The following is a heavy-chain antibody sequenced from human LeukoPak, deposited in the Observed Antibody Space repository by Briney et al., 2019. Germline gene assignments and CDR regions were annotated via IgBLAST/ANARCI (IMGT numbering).Heavy chain of an antibody. D-gene: IGHD1-26*01. Sequence: QPGGSLGLSCAASGFTFSSYAMHWVRQAPGKGLEYVSAITGNGGSTYYANSVRGRFTISRDNSKNTLYLQMGSLRAEDMAVYYCARFSGSHGYVDYWGQGTLVTVSS. V-gene: IGHV3-64*01. CDR2: ITGNGGST. J-gene: IGHJ4*02. CDR1: GFTFSSYA. CDR3: ARFSGSHGYVDY.